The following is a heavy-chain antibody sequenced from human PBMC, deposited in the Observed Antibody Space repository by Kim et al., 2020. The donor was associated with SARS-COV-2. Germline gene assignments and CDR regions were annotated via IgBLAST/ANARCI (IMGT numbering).Heavy chain of an antibody. J-gene: IGHJ6*02. Sequence: GGSLRLSCAASGFTFSSYSMNWVRQAPGKGLEWVSYISSSSSTIYYADSVKGRFTISRDNAKNSLYLQMNSLRDEDTAVYYCARDHCSSTICYFVMGNYYYYYGMDVWGQGTTVTVSS. CDR1: GFTFSSYS. CDR2: ISSSSSTI. CDR3: ARDHCSSTICYFVMGNYYYYYGMDV. D-gene: IGHD2-2*01. V-gene: IGHV3-48*02.